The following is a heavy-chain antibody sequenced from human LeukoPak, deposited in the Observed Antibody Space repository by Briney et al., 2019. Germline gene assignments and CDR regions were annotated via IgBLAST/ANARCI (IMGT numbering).Heavy chain of an antibody. CDR1: GYSFTSYW. J-gene: IGHJ5*02. D-gene: IGHD6-19*01. Sequence: GESLKISCKGSGYSFTSYWIGWVRQMPGKGLEWMGIIYPGDSDTRYSPSFQGQVTISADKSISTAYLQWSSLKASDTAMYYCARHPRWLDPSGGWFDPWGQGTLVTVSS. CDR2: IYPGDSDT. CDR3: ARHPRWLDPSGGWFDP. V-gene: IGHV5-51*01.